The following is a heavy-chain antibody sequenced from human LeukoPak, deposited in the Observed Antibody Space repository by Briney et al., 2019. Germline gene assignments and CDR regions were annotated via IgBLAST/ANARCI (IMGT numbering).Heavy chain of an antibody. D-gene: IGHD3-10*01. Sequence: SETLSLTCAVYGGSFSGYYWSWIRQPPGKGLEWIGEINHSGRTNYNPSLKSRVTMSVETSKNQFSLKLSSVTAADTAVYYCARQPSYYYGSGSYYSLSWFDPWGQGTLVTVSS. J-gene: IGHJ5*02. CDR3: ARQPSYYYGSGSYYSLSWFDP. CDR1: GGSFSGYY. V-gene: IGHV4-34*01. CDR2: INHSGRT.